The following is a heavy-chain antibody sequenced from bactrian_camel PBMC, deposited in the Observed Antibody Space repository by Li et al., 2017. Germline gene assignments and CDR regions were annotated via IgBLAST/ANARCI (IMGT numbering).Heavy chain of an antibody. D-gene: IGHD6*01. Sequence: QVQLVESGGASVQAGGSLRLSCVVSGSAGSRYSMGWCRQFSGKEREFVSSIDTDGKQLYADSVKGRFTISRDTAKNTMYLRMNSLTPDDSAMYYCAADFRTVVAGCTFYDYTYWGRGTQVSVS. CDR2: IDTDGKQ. J-gene: IGHJ4*01. V-gene: IGHV3S9*01. CDR1: GSAGSRYS. CDR3: AADFRTVVAGCTFYDYTY.